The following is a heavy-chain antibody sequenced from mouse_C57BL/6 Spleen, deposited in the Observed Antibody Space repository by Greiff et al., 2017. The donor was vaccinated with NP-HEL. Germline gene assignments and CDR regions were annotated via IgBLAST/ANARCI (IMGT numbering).Heavy chain of an antibody. Sequence: VQLQQSGPELVKPGASVKISCKASGYAFSSSWMNWVKQRPGKGLEWIGRIYPGDGDTNYNGKFKGKATLTADKSSSTAYMQLSSLTSEDSAVYFCARVGITTVVAHYYAMDYWGQGTSVTVSS. D-gene: IGHD1-1*01. CDR3: ARVGITTVVAHYYAMDY. J-gene: IGHJ4*01. CDR2: IYPGDGDT. V-gene: IGHV1-82*01. CDR1: GYAFSSSW.